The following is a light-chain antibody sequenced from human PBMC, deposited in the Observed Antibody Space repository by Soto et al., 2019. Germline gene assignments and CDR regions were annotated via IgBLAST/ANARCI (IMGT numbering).Light chain of an antibody. CDR1: SSDVGGYNY. Sequence: QSALTQPASVSGSPGQSITISCTGTSSDVGGYNYVSWYQQHPGKAPKLMIYEVSNRPSGVSNRFSGSKSGNTASLTISGLQAEDEADYYCSSYTSSSTVFGNGTRSPS. V-gene: IGLV2-14*01. J-gene: IGLJ1*01. CDR2: EVS. CDR3: SSYTSSSTV.